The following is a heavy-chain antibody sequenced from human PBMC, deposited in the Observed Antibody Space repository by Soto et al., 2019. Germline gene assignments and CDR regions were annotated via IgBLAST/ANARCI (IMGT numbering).Heavy chain of an antibody. CDR3: ARERSGDPRLFDY. D-gene: IGHD3-3*01. J-gene: IGHJ4*02. CDR2: IYYSGTT. Sequence: SETLSLICTASGASVSSGRYYWSWIRQPPGNGLEWIGYIYYSGTTHYNPSLKSRVTIPVDTAKKQFSLKLTSVTAADTAVYYCARERSGDPRLFDYWGRGRLVAVS. CDR1: GASVSSGRYY. V-gene: IGHV4-61*01.